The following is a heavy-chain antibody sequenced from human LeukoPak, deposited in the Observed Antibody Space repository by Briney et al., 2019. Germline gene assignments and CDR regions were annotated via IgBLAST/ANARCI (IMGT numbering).Heavy chain of an antibody. J-gene: IGHJ4*02. D-gene: IGHD6-19*01. CDR2: IYYSGST. Sequence: SETLSLTCTVAGGSISSYYWSWIRQPPGKGLEWIGYIYYSGSTNYNPSLKSRVTISVDTSKKQFSLKLSSVTAADPAVYYCARAGRSSGWYGRDYFDYWGQGTLVTVSS. CDR1: GGSISSYY. V-gene: IGHV4-59*01. CDR3: ARAGRSSGWYGRDYFDY.